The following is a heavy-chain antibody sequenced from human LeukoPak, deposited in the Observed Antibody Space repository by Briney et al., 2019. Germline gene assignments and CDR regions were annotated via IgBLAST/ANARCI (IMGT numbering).Heavy chain of an antibody. CDR2: IVVGSGNT. D-gene: IGHD1-26*01. CDR3: AAASGGIVGATY. J-gene: IGHJ4*02. CDR1: GLTFTSSA. V-gene: IGHV1-58*02. Sequence: ASVKVSCKASGLTFTSSAMQWVRQARGQRLEWIGWIVVGSGNTNYAQKFQERVTITRDMSTSTAYMELSSLRSEDTAVYYCAAASGGIVGATYWGQGTLVTVSS.